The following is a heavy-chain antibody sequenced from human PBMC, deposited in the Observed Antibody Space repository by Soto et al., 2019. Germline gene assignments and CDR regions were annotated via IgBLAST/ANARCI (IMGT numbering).Heavy chain of an antibody. V-gene: IGHV2-5*02. Sequence: SGPTLVNPTQTLTLTCTFSGFSLSTSGVGVGWIRQPPGKALEWLALIYWDDDKRYSPSLKSRLTITKDTSKNQVVLTMTNMDPVDTATYYCAHSTTDPVERAVAGTYYENWLDPWGQGTLVTV. CDR3: AHSTTDPVERAVAGTYYENWLDP. CDR1: GFSLSTSGVG. J-gene: IGHJ5*02. D-gene: IGHD6-19*01. CDR2: IYWDDDK.